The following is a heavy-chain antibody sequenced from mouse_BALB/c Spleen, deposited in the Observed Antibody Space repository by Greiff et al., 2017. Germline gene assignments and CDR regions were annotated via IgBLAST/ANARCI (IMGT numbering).Heavy chain of an antibody. D-gene: IGHD2-1*01. CDR2: IAPGSGST. V-gene: IGHV1S132*01. Sequence: QVQLQQSGAELVKPGASVKLSCKTSGYTFTSYWIQWVKQRPGQGLEWIGRIAPGSGSTYYNEMFKGKATLTVDTSSSTAYIQLSSLSSEDSAVYFCARSYYGNYDYAMDYWGQGTSVTVSS. J-gene: IGHJ4*01. CDR1: GYTFTSYW. CDR3: ARSYYGNYDYAMDY.